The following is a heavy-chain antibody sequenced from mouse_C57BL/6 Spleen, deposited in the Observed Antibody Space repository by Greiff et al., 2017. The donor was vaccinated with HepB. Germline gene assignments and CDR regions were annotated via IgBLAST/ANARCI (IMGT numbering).Heavy chain of an antibody. Sequence: QVHVKQPGTELVKPGASVKLSCKASGYTFTSYWMHWVKQRPGQGLEWIGNINPSNGGTNYNEKFKSKATLTVDKSSSTAYMQLSSLTSEDSAVYYCARKDLYGSSFDYWGQGTTLTVSS. CDR3: ARKDLYGSSFDY. CDR2: INPSNGGT. J-gene: IGHJ2*01. D-gene: IGHD1-1*01. V-gene: IGHV1-53*01. CDR1: GYTFTSYW.